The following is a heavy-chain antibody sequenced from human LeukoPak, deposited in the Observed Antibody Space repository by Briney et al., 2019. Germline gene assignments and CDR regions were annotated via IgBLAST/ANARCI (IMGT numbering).Heavy chain of an antibody. CDR1: GFTFSSYG. CDR3: ARDRLAYCGGDCYWGDPFDI. Sequence: PGRSLRLSCAASGFTFSSYGMHWVRQAPGKGLEWVAVTWYDESNKYYADSVKGRFTISRDNSKNTLYLQMNSQRAEDTAVYYRARDRLAYCGGDCYWGDPFDIWGQGTMVTVSS. V-gene: IGHV3-33*01. D-gene: IGHD2-21*02. CDR2: TWYDESNK. J-gene: IGHJ3*02.